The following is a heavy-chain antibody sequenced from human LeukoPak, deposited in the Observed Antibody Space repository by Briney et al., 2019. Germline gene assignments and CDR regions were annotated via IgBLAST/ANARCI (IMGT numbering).Heavy chain of an antibody. CDR1: GFPFSSYP. CDR3: ARGQQWLDTWFQH. D-gene: IGHD6-19*01. Sequence: QPGGSLRLSCAASGFPFSSYPVHWVRQAPGKGLEWVAVMSYNGANKYYADSVRGRFIISRDNSKNTLYLQMNSLTPEDTAVYFCARGQQWLDTWFQHWGQGTLVTVSS. CDR2: MSYNGANK. J-gene: IGHJ1*01. V-gene: IGHV3-30-3*01.